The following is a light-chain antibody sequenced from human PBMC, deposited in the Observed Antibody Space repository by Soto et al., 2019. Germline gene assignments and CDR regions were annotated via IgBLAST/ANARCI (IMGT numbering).Light chain of an antibody. CDR2: GAS. Sequence: EIVMTQSPATLSVSPGERASLSCRVSQSVRSNLAWYQQKPGQAPRLLIYGASTRATGIPARFSGSGSGTEFTLTISRLQSEDFAVYYCQQYNIWPPWTFGQGTKVEIK. J-gene: IGKJ1*01. V-gene: IGKV3-15*01. CDR3: QQYNIWPPWT. CDR1: QSVRSN.